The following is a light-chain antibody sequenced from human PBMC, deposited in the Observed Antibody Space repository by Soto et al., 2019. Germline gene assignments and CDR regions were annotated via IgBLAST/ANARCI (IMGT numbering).Light chain of an antibody. V-gene: IGLV2-11*01. CDR3: SSFAGTYSLYI. CDR1: SNDVGAYDH. J-gene: IGLJ1*01. Sequence: QSALTQPLSVSGSPGQSVAISCTGTSNDVGAYDHVSWYQHSPDKAPKLLIFDVNKRPSGVPDRFSGSKSGNTASLTISSLQADDEAEYFCSSFAGTYSLYIFGSGTKLTV. CDR2: DVN.